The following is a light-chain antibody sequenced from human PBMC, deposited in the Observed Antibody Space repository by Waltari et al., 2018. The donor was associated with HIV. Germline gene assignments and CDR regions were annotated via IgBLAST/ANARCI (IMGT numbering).Light chain of an antibody. CDR3: QQYYTFPRT. V-gene: IGKV1D-16*01. CDR1: QTVRSS. Sequence: DIQITQSPPSLSASVGQTVTITCRASQTVRSSLAWYQQRPGKAPKSLVYGASKLQTEVPSRFSAGGSGTNFSLTISSLKPEDFATYICQQYYTFPRTFGRGTRVDMK. J-gene: IGKJ1*01. CDR2: GAS.